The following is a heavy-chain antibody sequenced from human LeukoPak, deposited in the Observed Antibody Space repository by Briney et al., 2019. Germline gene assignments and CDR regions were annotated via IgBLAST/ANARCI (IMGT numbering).Heavy chain of an antibody. D-gene: IGHD2-21*02. CDR2: ITSTSDDM. Sequence: GGSLRLSCAASGFTFRGYSMNWVRQCPGKGLEWVSFITSTSDDMHYADSVKGRFTISRDNAKNTLYLQMNSLRAEDTADYFCARTAGHYFDYWGQGSLLTVSS. V-gene: IGHV3-21*06. CDR3: ARTAGHYFDY. CDR1: GFTFRGYS. J-gene: IGHJ4*02.